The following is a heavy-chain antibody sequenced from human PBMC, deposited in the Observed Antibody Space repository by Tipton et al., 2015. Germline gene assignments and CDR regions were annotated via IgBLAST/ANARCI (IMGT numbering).Heavy chain of an antibody. J-gene: IGHJ4*02. CDR1: GFTFSNHG. CDR3: ARDPSHYFYDSSGYPDY. CDR2: ISYDGSKK. V-gene: IGHV3-30*03. Sequence: SLRLSCAASGFTFSNHGMHWVRQAPGRGLEWVAVISYDGSKKYYADSVRGRFIISRDNSQNTLYLQMNSLRAEDTALYYCARDPSHYFYDSSGYPDYWGQGTLVTVSS. D-gene: IGHD3-22*01.